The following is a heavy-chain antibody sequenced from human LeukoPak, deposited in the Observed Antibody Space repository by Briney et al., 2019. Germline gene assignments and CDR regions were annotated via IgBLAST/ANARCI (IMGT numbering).Heavy chain of an antibody. Sequence: GSVKVSCKASGYTFTSYDINWVRQATGQGLEWMGWMNPNSGNTGYAQKFQGRVTMTRNTSISTAYMELSSLRSEDTAVYYCARGYCCGGSCYRETGWFDPWGQGTLVTVSS. CDR2: MNPNSGNT. CDR1: GYTFTSYD. V-gene: IGHV1-8*01. J-gene: IGHJ5*02. D-gene: IGHD2-15*01. CDR3: ARGYCCGGSCYRETGWFDP.